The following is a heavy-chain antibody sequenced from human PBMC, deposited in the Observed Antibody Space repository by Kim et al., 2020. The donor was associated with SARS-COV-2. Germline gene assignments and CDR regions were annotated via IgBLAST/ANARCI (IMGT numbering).Heavy chain of an antibody. J-gene: IGHJ3*02. D-gene: IGHD3-22*01. Sequence: GESLKISCKGSGYSFTSYWIGWVRQMPGKGLEWMGIIYPGDSDTRYSPSFQGQVTISADKSISTAYLQWSSLKASDTAMYYCARQALSQAYYYDSSGYAYDAFDIWGQGTMVTVSS. CDR1: GYSFTSYW. CDR2: IYPGDSDT. CDR3: ARQALSQAYYYDSSGYAYDAFDI. V-gene: IGHV5-51*01.